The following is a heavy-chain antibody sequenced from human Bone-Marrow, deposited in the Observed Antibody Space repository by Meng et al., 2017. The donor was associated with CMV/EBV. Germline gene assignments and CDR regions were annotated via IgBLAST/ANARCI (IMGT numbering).Heavy chain of an antibody. CDR2: INHSGST. CDR1: GGSFSGYY. J-gene: IGHJ5*02. Sequence: SETLSLTCAVYGGSFSGYYWSWIRQPPGKGLEWIGEINHSGSTNYNPSLKSRVTISVDTSKNQFSLKLSSVTAADTAVYYCATISYTPQGGFDPWGQGTLVTVSS. CDR3: ATISYTPQGGFDP. D-gene: IGHD2-2*02. V-gene: IGHV4-34*01.